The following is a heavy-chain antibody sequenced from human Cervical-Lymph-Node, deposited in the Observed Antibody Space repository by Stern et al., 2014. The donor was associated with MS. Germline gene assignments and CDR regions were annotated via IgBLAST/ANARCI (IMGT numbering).Heavy chain of an antibody. CDR2: INPDGGGV. CDR1: GYTFTDYY. D-gene: IGHD1-14*01. Sequence: QVQLMQSGAALKKPGTSVKVSCQTSGYTFTDYYIHWVRQAPGQGLEWMGRINPDGGGVTYAQNCQGRVTMTRDTSRNTAYMELSSLRSDDTAMFYCTRDLVGTDAFDAWGQGTMVIVSP. J-gene: IGHJ3*01. CDR3: TRDLVGTDAFDA. V-gene: IGHV1-2*06.